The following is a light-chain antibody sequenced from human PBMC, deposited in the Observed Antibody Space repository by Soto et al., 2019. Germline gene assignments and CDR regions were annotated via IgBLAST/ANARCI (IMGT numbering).Light chain of an antibody. CDR2: AAS. J-gene: IGKJ1*01. V-gene: IGKV1-27*01. CDR1: QGISNS. Sequence: DIQMTQSPSSLSASVGDRVTITCRARQGISNSLACYQQKPGKVPKLLIYAASTLQSGVPSRFSGSGSGTDFTLTISSLQPEDVATYYCQKYNSAPWTFDQGTKVEIK. CDR3: QKYNSAPWT.